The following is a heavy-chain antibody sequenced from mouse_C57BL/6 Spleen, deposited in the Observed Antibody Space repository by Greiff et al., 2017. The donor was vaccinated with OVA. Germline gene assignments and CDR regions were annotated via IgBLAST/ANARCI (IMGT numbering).Heavy chain of an antibody. V-gene: IGHV1-15*01. CDR2: IYPETGGT. Sequence: VQLQESGAELVRPGASVTLSCKASGYTFTDYEMHWVKQTPVHGLEWIGAIYPETGGTAYNQKFKGKAILTADKSSSTAYMELRSLTSEDSAVYYWTRGYDYDPWFAYWGQGTLVTVSA. J-gene: IGHJ3*01. CDR3: TRGYDYDPWFAY. D-gene: IGHD2-4*01. CDR1: GYTFTDYE.